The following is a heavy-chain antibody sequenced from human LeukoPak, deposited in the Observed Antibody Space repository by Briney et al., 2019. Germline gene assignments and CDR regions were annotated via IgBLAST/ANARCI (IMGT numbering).Heavy chain of an antibody. CDR1: GFTFSTYW. Sequence: GGSLRLSCAASGFTFSTYWMHWVRQAPGKGLVWVSRINPDGSSTNYADSVKGRFTISRDNAKNTLYLQINSLRAEDTAIYYCASLIGKDFSLFDYWGQGTLVTVSS. CDR2: INPDGSST. D-gene: IGHD3-10*01. V-gene: IGHV3-74*01. J-gene: IGHJ4*02. CDR3: ASLIGKDFSLFDY.